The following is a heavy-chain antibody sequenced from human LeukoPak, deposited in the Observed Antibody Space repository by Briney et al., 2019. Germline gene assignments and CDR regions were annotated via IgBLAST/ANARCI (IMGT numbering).Heavy chain of an antibody. V-gene: IGHV3-30-3*01. CDR2: ISYDGSNK. Sequence: GGSLRLSCAASGFTFSSYAMHWVRQAPGKGLEWVAVISYDGSNKYYADSVKGRFTISRDNSKNTLYLQMNSPRAEDTAVYYCARDLGYDFWSGWDDAFDNWGQGTMVTVSS. D-gene: IGHD3-3*01. CDR1: GFTFSSYA. CDR3: ARDLGYDFWSGWDDAFDN. J-gene: IGHJ3*02.